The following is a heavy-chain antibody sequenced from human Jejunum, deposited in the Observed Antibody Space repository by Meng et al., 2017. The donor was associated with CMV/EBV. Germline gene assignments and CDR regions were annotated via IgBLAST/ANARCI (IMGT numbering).Heavy chain of an antibody. V-gene: IGHV4-34*01. D-gene: IGHD3-3*01. CDR1: FSHYA. Sequence: FSHYAMSWVRQPPGKGLEWIGDINHSGSTNYNPSLKSRLTISVDTSKKQVSLKLSSVTAADTAVYYCARAGRTIYGVIHYYFDYWGQGTLVTVSS. J-gene: IGHJ4*02. CDR2: INHSGST. CDR3: ARAGRTIYGVIHYYFDY.